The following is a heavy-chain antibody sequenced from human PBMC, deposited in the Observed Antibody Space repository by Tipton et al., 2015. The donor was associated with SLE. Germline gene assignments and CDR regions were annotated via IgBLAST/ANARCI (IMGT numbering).Heavy chain of an antibody. CDR2: INHSGST. V-gene: IGHV4-34*01. J-gene: IGHJ3*02. D-gene: IGHD3-3*01. Sequence: TLSLTCTVSGGSISSYYWSWIRQPAGKGLEWIGEINHSGSTNYNPSLKSRVTISVDPSKNQFSLKLSSVTAADTAVYYCARGYYDFWSGYSPAFDIWGQGTMVTVSS. CDR1: GGSISSYY. CDR3: ARGYYDFWSGYSPAFDI.